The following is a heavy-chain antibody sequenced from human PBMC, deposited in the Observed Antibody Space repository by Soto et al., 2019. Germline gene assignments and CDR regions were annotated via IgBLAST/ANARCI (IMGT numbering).Heavy chain of an antibody. D-gene: IGHD3-10*01. CDR1: GYSFTSYW. CDR3: ARHWDAMVRTPPNKYYYGMDV. Sequence: PGESLKISCKGSGYSFTSYWIGWVRQMPGKGLEWMGIIYPGDSDTRYSPSFQGQVTISADKSISTAYLQWSSLKASDTAMYYCARHWDAMVRTPPNKYYYGMDVWGQGTTVTVSS. V-gene: IGHV5-51*01. CDR2: IYPGDSDT. J-gene: IGHJ6*02.